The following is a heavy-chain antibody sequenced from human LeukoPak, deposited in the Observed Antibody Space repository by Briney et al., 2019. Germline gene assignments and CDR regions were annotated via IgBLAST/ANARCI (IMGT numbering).Heavy chain of an antibody. Sequence: ASVKVSCKAPGYTFISYGISWVRQAPGQGLEWMGWISAYNGNTNYAQKLQGRVTMTTDTSTSTAYMELRSLRSDDTAVYYYARTRDWSYHMDYWGQGTLVTVSS. V-gene: IGHV1-18*01. CDR3: ARTRDWSYHMDY. D-gene: IGHD1-7*01. J-gene: IGHJ4*02. CDR1: GYTFISYG. CDR2: ISAYNGNT.